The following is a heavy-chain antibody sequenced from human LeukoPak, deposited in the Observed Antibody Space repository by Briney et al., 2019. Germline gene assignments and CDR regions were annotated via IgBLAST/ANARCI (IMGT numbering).Heavy chain of an antibody. D-gene: IGHD6-19*01. CDR3: ARDSTSSIAVAGSIGY. CDR2: IYYSGST. Sequence: PSETLSLTCTVSGGSISSYYWSWIRQPPGKGLEWIGYIYYSGSTNYNPSLKSRVTISVDTSKNQFSLKLSSVTAADTAVYYCARDSTSSIAVAGSIGYWGQGTLVTVSS. CDR1: GGSISSYY. V-gene: IGHV4-59*01. J-gene: IGHJ4*02.